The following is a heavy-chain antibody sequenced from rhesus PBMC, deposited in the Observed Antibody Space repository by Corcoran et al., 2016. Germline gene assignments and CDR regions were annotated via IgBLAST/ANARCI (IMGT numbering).Heavy chain of an antibody. J-gene: IGHJ4*01. Sequence: QVQLQESGPGLVKPSETLLVTCAVSGVSISNHWWSWIRQPLGKGMEWIGEIIGAIDNPYNNSTLKSRVTISKDVSTNQFSLRMASVAAADTAVFYCVKNTGHIGHAYDFWGQGLRVTVSS. D-gene: IGHD2-21*01. CDR2: IIGAIDNP. V-gene: IGHV4-80*01. CDR1: GVSISNHW. CDR3: VKNTGHIGHAYDF.